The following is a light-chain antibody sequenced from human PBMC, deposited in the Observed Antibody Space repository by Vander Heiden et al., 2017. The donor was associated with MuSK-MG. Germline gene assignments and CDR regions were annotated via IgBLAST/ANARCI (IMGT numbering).Light chain of an antibody. CDR2: AKS. CDR1: SSNIGAGYD. V-gene: IGLV1-40*01. Sequence: QSVLTQPPSVSGAPGQRVTISCIGSSSNIGAGYDVDWYQQVPGTAPRLLIYAKSNRPSGVPDRFSGSKSGTSASLAITGLQAEDEADYYCQSYDSSLSGVVFGGGTKLTVL. CDR3: QSYDSSLSGVV. J-gene: IGLJ2*01.